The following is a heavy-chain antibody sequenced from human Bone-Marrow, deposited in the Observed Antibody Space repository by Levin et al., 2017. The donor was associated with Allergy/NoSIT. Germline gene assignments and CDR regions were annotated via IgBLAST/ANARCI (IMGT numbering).Heavy chain of an antibody. J-gene: IGHJ4*02. D-gene: IGHD2-15*01. CDR2: IYYSGST. CDR3: ARFPSIRAYCSGGSCYSDGRDY. V-gene: IGHV4-39*01. CDR1: GGSISSSSYY. Sequence: SETLSLTCTVSGGSISSSSYYWGWIRQPPGKGLEWIGSIYYSGSTYYNPSLKSRVTISVDTSKNQFSLKLSSVTAADTAVYYCARFPSIRAYCSGGSCYSDGRDYWGQGTLVTVSS.